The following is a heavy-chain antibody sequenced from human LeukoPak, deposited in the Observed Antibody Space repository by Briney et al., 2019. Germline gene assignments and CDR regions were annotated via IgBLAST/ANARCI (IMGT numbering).Heavy chain of an antibody. CDR3: ARDGDDYGDEYYFDY. CDR2: MNPNSGNT. V-gene: IGHV1-8*03. D-gene: IGHD4-17*01. CDR1: GYTFTSYD. Sequence: ASVKVSCKASGYTFTSYDINWVRQATGQGLEWMGWMNPNSGNTGYAQKFQGRVTITRNTSISTAYMELSSLRAEDTAVYYCARDGDDYGDEYYFDYWGQGTLVTVSS. J-gene: IGHJ4*02.